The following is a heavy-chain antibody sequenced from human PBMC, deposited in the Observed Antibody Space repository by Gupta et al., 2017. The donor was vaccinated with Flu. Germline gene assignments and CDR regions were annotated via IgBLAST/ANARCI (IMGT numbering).Heavy chain of an antibody. D-gene: IGHD2-2*01. V-gene: IGHV3-9*01. Sequence: EVQLVVSGGGLVQPGRSRRLSCAACGFTFDDYAMHWVRHAPGKGLGWVSGISWNSGSIGYADSVKGRFTISRDNAKNSLYLQMNSLRAEDTALYYCAKDGRYCSSTTCYPPHYYYGMDVWGQGTTVTVS. CDR3: AKDGRYCSSTTCYPPHYYYGMDV. CDR2: ISWNSGSI. CDR1: GFTFDDYA. J-gene: IGHJ6*02.